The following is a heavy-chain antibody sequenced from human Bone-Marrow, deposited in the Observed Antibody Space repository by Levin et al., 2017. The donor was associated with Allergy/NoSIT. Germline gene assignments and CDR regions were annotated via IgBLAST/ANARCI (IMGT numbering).Heavy chain of an antibody. CDR3: ARGGCSSTGCRDN. CDR2: VISDGSIT. Sequence: LTGGSLRLSCAASGFTFSNYYMHWVRQAPGKGLVWFSPVISDGSITDYADSVKGRFPISRDNARNTMYLQMNRLRDEDTDVNDCARGGCSSTGCRDNWGQGILVTVSS. D-gene: IGHD2-2*01. J-gene: IGHJ4*02. V-gene: IGHV3-74*01. CDR1: GFTFSNYY.